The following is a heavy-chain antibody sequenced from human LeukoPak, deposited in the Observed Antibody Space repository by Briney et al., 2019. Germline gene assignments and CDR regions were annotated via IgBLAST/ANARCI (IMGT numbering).Heavy chain of an antibody. V-gene: IGHV3-48*01. CDR1: GFTFSSYS. J-gene: IGHJ4*02. CDR2: ISSSSSTI. D-gene: IGHD3-3*01. CDR3: AKDLEGITIFGAQGY. Sequence: GGSLRLSCAASGFTFSSYSMNWVRQTPGKGLEWVSYISSSSSTIYYADSVKGRFTISRDNSKNTLHLQMNSLRAEDTAVYYCAKDLEGITIFGAQGYWGQGTLVTVSS.